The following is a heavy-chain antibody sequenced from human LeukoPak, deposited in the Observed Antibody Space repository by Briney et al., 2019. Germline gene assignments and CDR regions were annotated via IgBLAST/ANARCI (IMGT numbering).Heavy chain of an antibody. J-gene: IGHJ3*02. CDR3: ARGGWVGIRAFDI. V-gene: IGHV3-7*01. Sequence: GGSLRLSCAASGFTFSSYWMSWVRQAPGKGLEWVADIKQDGSEKYYVDSVQGRFTISRDNAKNSLYLQMNSLRAEDTAVYYCARGGWVGIRAFDIWGQGTMVTVSS. CDR1: GFTFSSYW. D-gene: IGHD2-21*01. CDR2: IKQDGSEK.